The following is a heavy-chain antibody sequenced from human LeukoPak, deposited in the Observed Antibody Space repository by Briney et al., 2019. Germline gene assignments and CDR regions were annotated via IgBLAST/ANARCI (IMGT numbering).Heavy chain of an antibody. CDR2: IYYSGST. Sequence: SETLSLTCTVSGGSISSGSYYWSWIRQPPGKGLEWIGYIYYSGSTNYNPSLKSRVTISVDTSKNQFSLKLSSVTAADTAVYYCARDRGRFGEFDYWGQGTLVTVSS. D-gene: IGHD3-10*01. CDR1: GGSISSGSYY. CDR3: ARDRGRFGEFDY. J-gene: IGHJ4*02. V-gene: IGHV4-61*01.